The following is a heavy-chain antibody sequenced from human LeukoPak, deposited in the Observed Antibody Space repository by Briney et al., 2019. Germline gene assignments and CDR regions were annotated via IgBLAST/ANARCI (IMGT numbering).Heavy chain of an antibody. CDR3: ARVDSSSCYEGLDY. Sequence: ASVKVSCTASGYTFTSYGISWVRQAPGQGLEWMGWISAYNGNTNYPQKLQGRVTITTDTSTSTAYMELRSLRSDDTAVYYCARVDSSSCYEGLDYWGQGTLVTVSS. J-gene: IGHJ4*02. CDR2: ISAYNGNT. CDR1: GYTFTSYG. D-gene: IGHD6-13*01. V-gene: IGHV1-18*01.